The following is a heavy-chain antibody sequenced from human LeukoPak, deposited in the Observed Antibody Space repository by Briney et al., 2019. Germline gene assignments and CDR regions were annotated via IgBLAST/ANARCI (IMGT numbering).Heavy chain of an antibody. CDR3: ARAERRITMIVVANDAFDI. J-gene: IGHJ3*02. CDR1: GGTFSGYA. Sequence: ASVKVSCKASGGTFSGYAISWVRQAPGQGLEWMGGIIPIFGTANYAQKFQGRVTITADKSTSTAYMELSSLRSEDTAVYYCARAERRITMIVVANDAFDIWGQGTMVTVSS. CDR2: IIPIFGTA. V-gene: IGHV1-69*06. D-gene: IGHD3-22*01.